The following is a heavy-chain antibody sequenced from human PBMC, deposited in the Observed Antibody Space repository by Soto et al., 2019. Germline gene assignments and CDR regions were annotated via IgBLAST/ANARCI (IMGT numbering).Heavy chain of an antibody. CDR3: ASIVKAPDAFDI. J-gene: IGHJ3*02. Sequence: SETLSLTCAVYGGSFSGYYWSWIRQPPGKGLEWIGEINHSGSTNYNPSLKSRVTISVDTSKNQFSLKLSSVTAADTAVYYCASIVKAPDAFDIWGQGTMVTV. CDR1: GGSFSGYY. D-gene: IGHD3-16*02. CDR2: INHSGST. V-gene: IGHV4-34*01.